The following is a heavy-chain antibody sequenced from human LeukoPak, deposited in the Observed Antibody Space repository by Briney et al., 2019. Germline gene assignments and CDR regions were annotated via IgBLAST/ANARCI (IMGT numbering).Heavy chain of an antibody. V-gene: IGHV4-34*01. CDR1: GGSFSVYY. D-gene: IGHD6-19*01. J-gene: IGHJ5*02. CDR2: INHIGST. CDR3: ARGHRYSSGWHRKRSGWFDP. Sequence: SETLSLTCAVYGGSFSVYYWSWIRQPPGKGLEWIGEINHIGSTNYNPSLKSRVTISVDTSKNQFSLKLSSVTAADTAVYYCARGHRYSSGWHRKRSGWFDPWGQGTLVTVSS.